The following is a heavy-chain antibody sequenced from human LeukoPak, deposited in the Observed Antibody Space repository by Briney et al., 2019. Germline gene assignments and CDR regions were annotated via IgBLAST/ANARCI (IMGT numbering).Heavy chain of an antibody. Sequence: SVKVSCMASGYTFTRYYMHWVRQAPGQGREWMGIINPSGGSTSYAQKFQGRVAMTRDTSTSTVYLELSSLRSEDTAVYNCARAHCSSTSCQSYYYGMEVWGQGTTVTVSS. CDR1: GYTFTRYY. D-gene: IGHD2-2*01. J-gene: IGHJ6*02. CDR2: INPSGGST. V-gene: IGHV1-46*01. CDR3: ARAHCSSTSCQSYYYGMEV.